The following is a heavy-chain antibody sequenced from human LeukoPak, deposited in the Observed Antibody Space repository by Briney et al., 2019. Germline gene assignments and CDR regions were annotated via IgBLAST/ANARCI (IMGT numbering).Heavy chain of an antibody. CDR3: ARDTGTTGGAFDI. CDR1: GFTFSSYS. Sequence: GGSLRLSCSASGFTFSSYSTNWVRQAPGKGLEWVSCITSSSSYIYYADSVKGRFTISRDNAKNSLYLQMNSLRAEDTAVYYCARDTGTTGGAFDIWGQGTMVTVSS. D-gene: IGHD1-7*01. J-gene: IGHJ3*02. CDR2: ITSSSSYI. V-gene: IGHV3-21*01.